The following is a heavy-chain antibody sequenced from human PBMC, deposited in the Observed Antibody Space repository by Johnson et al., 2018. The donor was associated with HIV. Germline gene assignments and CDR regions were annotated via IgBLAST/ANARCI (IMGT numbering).Heavy chain of an antibody. Sequence: EVQLVESGGGVVRPGGSLRLSCAASGFTFDDYGMSWVRQVPGKGLEWVSGINWNGGSTTYADSVKGRFTISRDNAKNLLYLQMNSLRAEDTAFYYCARDREYGLAWGWALDIWGQGTMVTVSS. CDR1: GFTFDDYG. V-gene: IGHV3-20*04. D-gene: IGHD6-19*01. J-gene: IGHJ3*02. CDR2: INWNGGST. CDR3: ARDREYGLAWGWALDI.